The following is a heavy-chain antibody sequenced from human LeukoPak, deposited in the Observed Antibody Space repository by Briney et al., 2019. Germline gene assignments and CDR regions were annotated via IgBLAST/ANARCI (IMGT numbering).Heavy chain of an antibody. CDR2: ISSSSSYI. CDR1: GFTFSSYS. D-gene: IGHD6-13*01. J-gene: IGHJ4*02. CDR3: ASSSWSPYFDY. V-gene: IGHV3-21*01. Sequence: GGSLRLSCAASGFTFSSYSINWVRQAPGKGLEWVSSISSSSSYIYYADSVKGRFTISRDNAKNSLYLQMNSLRAEDTAVYYCASSSWSPYFDYWGQGTLVTVSS.